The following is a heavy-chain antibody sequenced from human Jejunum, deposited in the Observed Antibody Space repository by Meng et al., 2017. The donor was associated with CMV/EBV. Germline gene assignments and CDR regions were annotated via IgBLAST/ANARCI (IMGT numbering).Heavy chain of an antibody. D-gene: IGHD2-21*01. V-gene: IGHV3-74*01. Sequence: CTAPAVRFGRYWIHWVRQAPGKGLVWLARVNTDGSRTTYADSVKGRLTVSRDDARNSLYLQMNYLGADDTAVYYCAAYIREAFNLWGQGTVVTVSS. CDR3: AAYIREAFNL. CDR1: AVRFGRYW. CDR2: VNTDGSRT. J-gene: IGHJ3*01.